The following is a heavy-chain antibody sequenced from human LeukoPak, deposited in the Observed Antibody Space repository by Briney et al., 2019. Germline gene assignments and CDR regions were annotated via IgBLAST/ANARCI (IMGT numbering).Heavy chain of an antibody. CDR2: IYPGDSDT. J-gene: IGHJ6*03. CDR1: EYSFTNYW. CDR3: ARHGDYATPDYYYMDV. D-gene: IGHD3-16*01. Sequence: GESLKISCKGSEYSFTNYWIGWVRQMPGKGLEWMGIIYPGDSDTKYSPSFQGLVIISVDKSIRTAYLQWSSLKASDTAMYYCARHGDYATPDYYYMDVWGKGTTVTVSS. V-gene: IGHV5-51*01.